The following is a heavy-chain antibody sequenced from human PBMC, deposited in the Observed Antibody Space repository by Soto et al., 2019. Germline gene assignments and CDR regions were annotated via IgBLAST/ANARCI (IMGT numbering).Heavy chain of an antibody. D-gene: IGHD6-19*01. Sequence: ASVKVSCKASGYTFSNYGIHWMRQTPGQRLEWMGWINAGNGNTKYSQKFQDRVTITRDTSATTAYMELSSLRSEDTAVFYCARSGYSSGWYRWYFDFWGRGTLVTVSS. CDR3: ARSGYSSGWYRWYFDF. CDR1: GYTFSNYG. CDR2: INAGNGNT. V-gene: IGHV1-3*01. J-gene: IGHJ2*01.